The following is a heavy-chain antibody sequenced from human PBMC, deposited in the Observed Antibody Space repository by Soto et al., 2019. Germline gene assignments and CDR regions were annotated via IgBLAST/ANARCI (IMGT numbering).Heavy chain of an antibody. CDR3: ARDRDSSYFPPPYYFDS. Sequence: SGGGVVQPGRSLRLSCAASAFTFRSYTMHWVRQAPGKGLEWVATISYDGSKTNYADSVRGRFTISRDNSKSTLFLQMDSLRPEDTAVYSCARDRDSSYFPPPYYFDSWGQGTLVTVSS. J-gene: IGHJ4*02. CDR2: ISYDGSKT. CDR1: AFTFRSYT. V-gene: IGHV3-30*04. D-gene: IGHD4-4*01.